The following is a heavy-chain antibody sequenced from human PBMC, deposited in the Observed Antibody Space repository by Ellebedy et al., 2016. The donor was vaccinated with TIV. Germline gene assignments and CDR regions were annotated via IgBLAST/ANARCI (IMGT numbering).Heavy chain of an antibody. J-gene: IGHJ4*02. D-gene: IGHD6-13*01. V-gene: IGHV4-4*07. CDR1: GGSISSYY. CDR3: ATDVSIGYSSSWYANY. Sequence: SETLSLXXTVSGGSISSYYWSWIRQPAGKGLEWIGRIYTSGSTNYNPSLKSRVTISVDTSKNQFSLKLSSVTAADTAVYYCATDVSIGYSSSWYANYWGQGTLVTVSS. CDR2: IYTSGST.